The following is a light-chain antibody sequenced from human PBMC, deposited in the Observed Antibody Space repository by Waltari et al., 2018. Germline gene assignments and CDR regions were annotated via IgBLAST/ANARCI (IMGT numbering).Light chain of an antibody. CDR1: QGIDTY. CDR2: GAS. CDR3: EQVDSYPLT. Sequence: DIQLTQSPSLLSASIGDRVTITCRASQGIDTYLVWYRQKPGEAPNLLIYGASTLQSGVPSRFSGSGSGTEFTLTISSLQPEDFATYYCEQVDSYPLTFGQGTRLEIK. V-gene: IGKV1-9*01. J-gene: IGKJ5*01.